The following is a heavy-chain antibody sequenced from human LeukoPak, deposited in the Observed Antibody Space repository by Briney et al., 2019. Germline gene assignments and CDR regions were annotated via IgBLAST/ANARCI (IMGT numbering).Heavy chain of an antibody. Sequence: GSLRLSCAASGFTFSDYSMNWVRQPPGKGLEWVSSISSRSSYISYADSVKGRFTISRDNAKNSLYLEMNSLRAEDPAVYYCVRDRSGSYPYYFDFWGQGTLLTASS. CDR1: GFTFSDYS. CDR3: VRDRSGSYPYYFDF. J-gene: IGHJ4*02. CDR2: ISSRSSYI. V-gene: IGHV3-21*01. D-gene: IGHD1-26*01.